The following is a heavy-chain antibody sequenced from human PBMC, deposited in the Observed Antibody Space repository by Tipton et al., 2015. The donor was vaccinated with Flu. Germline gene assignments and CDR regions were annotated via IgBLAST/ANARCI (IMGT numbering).Heavy chain of an antibody. CDR2: ISTSGST. V-gene: IGHV4-61*09. Sequence: SLTCTVSGGSISSGSFFWGWIRQPAVEGLEWIGHISTSGSTNYNPSLKSRLTLSVDTSKNQFSLRLTSVTATDTALYYCARHERCVSTFPWGQGTLVTVSS. D-gene: IGHD5/OR15-5a*01. CDR1: GGSISSGSFF. J-gene: IGHJ5*02. CDR3: ARHERCVSTFP.